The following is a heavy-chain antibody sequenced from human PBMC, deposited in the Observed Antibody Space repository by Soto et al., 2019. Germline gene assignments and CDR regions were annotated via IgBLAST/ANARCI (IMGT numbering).Heavy chain of an antibody. V-gene: IGHV3-15*07. J-gene: IGHJ4*02. D-gene: IGHD2-15*01. Sequence: GGSLRLSCAASGFTFINAWMNWVRQAPGKGLEWVGRIKSKTDGGTTDYAAPVKGRFTISRDDSKNTLYLQMNSLKIEDTAVYYCGTGYCSAGSCALYYWCQGTLVTVSA. CDR1: GFTFINAW. CDR2: IKSKTDGGTT. CDR3: GTGYCSAGSCALYY.